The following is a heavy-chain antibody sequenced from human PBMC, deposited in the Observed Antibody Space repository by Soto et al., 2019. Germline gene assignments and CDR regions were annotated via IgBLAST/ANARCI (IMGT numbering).Heavy chain of an antibody. CDR3: VKGEYFYVSRRYPPSNY. CDR1: GFTFSSYA. J-gene: IGHJ4*02. V-gene: IGHV3-64D*06. CDR2: ISTNGGST. Sequence: LRLSCSASGFTFSSYAMHWVRQAPGKGLEYVSSISTNGGSTHYADSVKGRFTISRDNSKNTQYLHMSSLRADDTAVYYCVKGEYFYVSRRYPPSNYWGQTTLVSVS. D-gene: IGHD3-22*01.